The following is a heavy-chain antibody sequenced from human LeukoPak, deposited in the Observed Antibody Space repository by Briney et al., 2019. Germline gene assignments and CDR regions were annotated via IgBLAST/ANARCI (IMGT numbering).Heavy chain of an antibody. D-gene: IGHD2-8*02. V-gene: IGHV3-74*01. J-gene: IGHJ4*02. CDR3: ARVGAVTGAFDY. CDR1: GFTFSSYW. CDR2: INSDGSST. Sequence: GGSLRLSCAASGFTFSSYWMHWVRQAPGKGLVWVSRINSDGSSTSYADSVKGRFTISRDNAKNTLHLQMNSLRAEDTAVYYCARVGAVTGAFDYWGQGTLVTASS.